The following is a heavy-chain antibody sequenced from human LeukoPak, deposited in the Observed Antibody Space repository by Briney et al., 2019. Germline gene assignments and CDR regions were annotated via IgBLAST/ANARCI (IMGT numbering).Heavy chain of an antibody. CDR2: ISYDGSNK. Sequence: PGGSLRLSCAASGFTFSSYAMHWVRQAPGKGLEWVAVISYDGSNKYYADSVKGRFTISRDNSKNTLYLQMNSLRAEDTAVYYCARGDSGRYDYFDYWGQGTLVTVSS. CDR3: ARGDSGRYDYFDY. CDR1: GFTFSSYA. D-gene: IGHD6-19*01. J-gene: IGHJ4*02. V-gene: IGHV3-30-3*01.